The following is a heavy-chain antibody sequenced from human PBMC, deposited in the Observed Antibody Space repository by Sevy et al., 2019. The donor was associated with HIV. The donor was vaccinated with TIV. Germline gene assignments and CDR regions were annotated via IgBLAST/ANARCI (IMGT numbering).Heavy chain of an antibody. CDR2: IIPIFGTA. D-gene: IGHD6-6*01. CDR1: GGTFSSYA. J-gene: IGHJ6*02. V-gene: IGHV1-69*13. CDR3: ARGGIAARGGDYYYGMDV. Sequence: ASVKVSCKASGGTFSSYAISWVRQAPGQGLEWMGGIIPIFGTANYAQKFQGRVTITADESTGTAYMELSSLRSEDTVVYYCARGGIAARGGDYYYGMDVWGQGTTVTVSS.